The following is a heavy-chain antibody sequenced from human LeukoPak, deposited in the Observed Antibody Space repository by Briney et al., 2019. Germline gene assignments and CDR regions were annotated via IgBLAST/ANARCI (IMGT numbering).Heavy chain of an antibody. V-gene: IGHV3-7*01. D-gene: IGHD2-2*01. CDR3: ARDPSTMPFDC. CDR1: GFTISSYW. CDR2: IKQDGSEK. J-gene: IGHJ4*02. Sequence: GGSLRLSCEASGFTISSYWMSWVRQAPGKGLEWVANIKQDGSEKHYVDSVKGRFTISRDNAKNSLYLQMNSLRDEDTAVYYCARDPSTMPFDCWGQGTLVTVSS.